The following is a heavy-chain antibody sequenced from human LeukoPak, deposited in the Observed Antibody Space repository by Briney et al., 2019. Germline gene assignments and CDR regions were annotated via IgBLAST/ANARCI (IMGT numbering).Heavy chain of an antibody. D-gene: IGHD2-2*01. CDR1: GYTFTGYY. CDR3: ARGGTSNYCSSTSCYVGWFDP. Sequence: GASVKVSCKASGYTFTGYYMHWVRQAPGQGLEWMGWINSNSVGTNYAQKFQGRVTMTRDTSISTAYMELSRLRSDDTAVYYCARGGTSNYCSSTSCYVGWFDPWGQGTLVTVSS. CDR2: INSNSVGT. V-gene: IGHV1-2*02. J-gene: IGHJ5*02.